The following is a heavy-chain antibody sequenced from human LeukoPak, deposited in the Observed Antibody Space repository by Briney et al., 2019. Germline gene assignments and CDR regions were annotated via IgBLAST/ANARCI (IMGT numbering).Heavy chain of an antibody. CDR1: GFTVSSNY. CDR2: IYSGGST. Sequence: SGGSLRLSCAASGFTVSSNYMTWVRQAPGKGLEWVSVIYSGGSTYYADSVKGRFTISRDNSKNTLFLQMNSLRGEDTAVYYCARNFALDYWGQGTLVTVSS. CDR3: ARNFALDY. J-gene: IGHJ4*02. V-gene: IGHV3-53*01.